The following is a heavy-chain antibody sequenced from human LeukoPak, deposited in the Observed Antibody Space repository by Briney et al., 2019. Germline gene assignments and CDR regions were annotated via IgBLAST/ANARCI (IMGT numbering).Heavy chain of an antibody. CDR3: ARNIYGTFDY. CDR1: GGSISRISYY. V-gene: IGHV4-39*07. J-gene: IGHJ4*02. CDR2: IYYNGNT. D-gene: IGHD5-18*01. Sequence: SETLSLTCTVSGGSISRISYYWGWIRQPPGKGLEWIGSIYYNGNTYYNPSLKSRVTISVDTSKNQFSLKLSSVTAADTAVYYCARNIYGTFDYWGQGTLVTASS.